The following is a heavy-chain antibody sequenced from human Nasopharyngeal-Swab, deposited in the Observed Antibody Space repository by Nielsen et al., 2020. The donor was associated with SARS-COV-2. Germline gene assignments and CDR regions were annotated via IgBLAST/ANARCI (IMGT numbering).Heavy chain of an antibody. CDR3: ARADRGGSYFSEYYYYMDV. CDR1: GFTFSSYG. V-gene: IGHV3-30*03. Sequence: GESLKISCAASGFTFSSYGMHWVRQAPGKGLEWVAFISYDGSKKYFLDSVKGRFTISRDNPMNTLYLQMNSLRAEDTAVYYCARADRGGSYFSEYYYYMDVWGKGTTVTVSS. D-gene: IGHD1-26*01. CDR2: ISYDGSKK. J-gene: IGHJ6*03.